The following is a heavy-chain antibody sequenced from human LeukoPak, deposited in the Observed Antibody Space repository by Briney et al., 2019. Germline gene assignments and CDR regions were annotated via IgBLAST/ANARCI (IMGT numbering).Heavy chain of an antibody. Sequence: SETLSLTCAVSGGSISSGGYSWSWIRQPPGKGLEWIGYIYHSGSTYYNPSLKSRVTISVDRSKNQFSLKLSSVTAADTAVYYCARDLFTWGTGTRDAFDIWGQGTMVTVSS. CDR2: IYHSGST. CDR3: ARDLFTWGTGTRDAFDI. J-gene: IGHJ3*02. D-gene: IGHD1-1*01. CDR1: GGSISSGGYS. V-gene: IGHV4-30-2*01.